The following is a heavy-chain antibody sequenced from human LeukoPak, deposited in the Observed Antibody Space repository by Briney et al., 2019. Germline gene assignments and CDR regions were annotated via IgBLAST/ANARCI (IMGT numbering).Heavy chain of an antibody. Sequence: PGGSLRLSCAASGFTFSSYWMHWVRQAPGKGLVWVSRINSDGSTTNYADYVKGRFTISRDNAKNTLYLQMHSLRAEDTAVYYCAKVEWRGNAFDIWGQGTMVTVSS. CDR1: GFTFSSYW. J-gene: IGHJ3*02. V-gene: IGHV3-74*01. CDR3: AKVEWRGNAFDI. D-gene: IGHD3-3*01. CDR2: INSDGSTT.